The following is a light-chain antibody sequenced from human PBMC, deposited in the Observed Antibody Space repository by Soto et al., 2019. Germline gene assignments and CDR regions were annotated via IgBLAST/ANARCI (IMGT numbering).Light chain of an antibody. CDR3: KQYKEWPPFT. CDR2: GES. J-gene: IGKJ5*01. Sequence: EIVMTQSPATLSVSPGERATLSCRASQSVSSNLAWYQQKPGQAPRLLIYGESTRATGIPARFSGSGSGTEFTLSISSLQSEDFAVYYCKQYKEWPPFTFGQGTRLEIK. CDR1: QSVSSN. V-gene: IGKV3-15*01.